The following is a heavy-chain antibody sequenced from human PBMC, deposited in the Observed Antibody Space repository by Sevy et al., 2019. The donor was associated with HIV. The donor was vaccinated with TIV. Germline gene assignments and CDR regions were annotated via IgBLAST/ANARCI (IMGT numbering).Heavy chain of an antibody. V-gene: IGHV3-48*01. CDR1: GFTFSSHS. CDR3: ARKAGSFGYYFDY. CDR2: ISSSSSTI. J-gene: IGHJ4*02. D-gene: IGHD3-10*01. Sequence: GGSLRLSCAASGFTFSSHSMNWVRQAPGKGLEWVSYISSSSSTIYYADSVKGRFTISRDNAKNSLYLQMNSLRAEDTAVYYCARKAGSFGYYFDYWGQGTLVTVSS.